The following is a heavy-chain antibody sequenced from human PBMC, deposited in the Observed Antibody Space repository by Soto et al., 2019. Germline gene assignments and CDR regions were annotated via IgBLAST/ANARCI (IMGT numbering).Heavy chain of an antibody. CDR1: GFTFSSYG. CDR2: IWYDGSNK. V-gene: IGHV3-33*01. J-gene: IGHJ6*02. CDR3: ARDLSPYGDYESYSYGMDL. Sequence: QVQLVESGGGVVQPGRSLRLSCAASGFTFSSYGMHWVRQAPGKGLEWVAIIWYDGSNKYYADSVKGRFTISRDNSKNTLYLEMNSLRVEDTAVYYCARDLSPYGDYESYSYGMDLWGQGTTVTVSS. D-gene: IGHD4-17*01.